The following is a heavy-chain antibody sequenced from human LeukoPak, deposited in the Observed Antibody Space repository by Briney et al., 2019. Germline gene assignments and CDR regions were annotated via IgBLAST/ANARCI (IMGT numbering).Heavy chain of an antibody. J-gene: IGHJ4*02. CDR3: ARDGVVRGVIVY. V-gene: IGHV1-2*02. Sequence: ASVKVSCKASGYTFTDYYIHWVRQAPGQGLEWMGWIDPNSGGTNYAQKFQGRLTLTRGTSITTAYMELSRLRSDDTAVYYCARDGVVRGVIVYWGQGTLVTVSS. D-gene: IGHD3-10*01. CDR1: GYTFTDYY. CDR2: IDPNSGGT.